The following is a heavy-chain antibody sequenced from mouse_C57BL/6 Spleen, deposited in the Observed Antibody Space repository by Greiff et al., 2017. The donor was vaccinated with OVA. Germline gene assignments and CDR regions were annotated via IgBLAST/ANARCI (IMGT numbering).Heavy chain of an antibody. J-gene: IGHJ3*01. Sequence: EVQLQQSGPELVKPGASVKISCKASGYTFTDYYMNWVKQSHGKSLEWIGDINPNNGGTSYNQKFKGKATLTVDKSSSTAYMELRSLTSEDAAVYYCARTLNWDDAYWGQGTLVTVSA. V-gene: IGHV1-26*01. CDR1: GYTFTDYY. CDR2: INPNNGGT. D-gene: IGHD4-1*01. CDR3: ARTLNWDDAY.